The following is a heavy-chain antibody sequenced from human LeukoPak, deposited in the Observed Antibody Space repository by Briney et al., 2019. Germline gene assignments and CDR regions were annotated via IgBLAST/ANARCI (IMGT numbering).Heavy chain of an antibody. J-gene: IGHJ3*02. Sequence: PSETLSLTCTVSGGSISSYYWSWIRQPPGKGLEWIGYIYYSGSTNYNPSLKSRVTISVDTSKNQFSLKLSSVTAADTAVYYCARDPGPPDAFDIWGQGTMVTVSS. CDR3: ARDPGPPDAFDI. CDR1: GGSISSYY. V-gene: IGHV4-59*01. CDR2: IYYSGST.